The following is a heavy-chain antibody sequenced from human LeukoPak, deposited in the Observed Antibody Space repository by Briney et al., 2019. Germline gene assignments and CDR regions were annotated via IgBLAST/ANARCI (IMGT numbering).Heavy chain of an antibody. D-gene: IGHD1-20*01. CDR2: TWFDGSSE. CDR3: AKESAMTGIQPPFDY. Sequence: GGSLRLSCATSGFTFSNFAMHWVRQTPGKGVEWVALTWFDGSSESYADSVKGRFTISRDNSKNTLHLQMSSLRAEDTAVYFCAKESAMTGIQPPFDYWGQGILVTVSS. V-gene: IGHV3-33*06. J-gene: IGHJ4*02. CDR1: GFTFSNFA.